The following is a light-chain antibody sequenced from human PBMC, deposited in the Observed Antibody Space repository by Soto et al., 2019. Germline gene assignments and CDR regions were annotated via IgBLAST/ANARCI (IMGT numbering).Light chain of an antibody. CDR1: QSVSRK. V-gene: IGKV3-20*01. J-gene: IGKJ1*01. CDR2: DAS. CDR3: QQYGSIPWT. Sequence: EIVMTQSPATLSVSPGERATLSCRASQSVSRKLAWYQQTRGQAPRLLIYDASSRATGIPDRFSGSGSGTDFTLTISRLEPEDFAVYYCQQYGSIPWTFGQGTKVDIK.